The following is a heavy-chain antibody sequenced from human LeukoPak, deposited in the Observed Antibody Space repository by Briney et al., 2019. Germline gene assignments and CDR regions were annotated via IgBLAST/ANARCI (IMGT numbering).Heavy chain of an antibody. CDR2: ISWDGGST. V-gene: IGHV3-43D*04. D-gene: IGHD5-24*01. CDR3: AAGVDGYNWAPIDY. CDR1: GFTFDDYA. J-gene: IGHJ4*02. Sequence: PRGCLRLSCAASGFTFDDYAMHWVRQAPGKGLEWVSLISWDGGSTYYADSVKGRFTISRDNSKNSLYLQMNSLRAEDTALYNSAAGVDGYNWAPIDYWGEGTLVSVSS.